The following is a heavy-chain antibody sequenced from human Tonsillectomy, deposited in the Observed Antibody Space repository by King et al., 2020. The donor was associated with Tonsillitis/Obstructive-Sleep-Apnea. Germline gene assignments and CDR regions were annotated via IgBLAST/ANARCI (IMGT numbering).Heavy chain of an antibody. CDR1: GFTFDDYA. CDR3: AKDLIIAETGTPGDAFDM. V-gene: IGHV3-9*01. CDR2: ISWNSGTR. Sequence: VQLVESGGGLVQPGRSLRLSCAASGFTFDDYAMYWVRQAPGKGLEWVSGISWNSGTRRYADSVKGRFTISRDNAKNSLYLQMNSLRTEDTALYYCAKDLIIAETGTPGDAFDMWGQGTMVTVSS. J-gene: IGHJ3*02. D-gene: IGHD6-13*01.